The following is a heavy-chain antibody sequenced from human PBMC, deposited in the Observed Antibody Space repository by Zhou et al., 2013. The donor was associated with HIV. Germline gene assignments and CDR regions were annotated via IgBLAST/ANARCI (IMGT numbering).Heavy chain of an antibody. CDR3: AREIYCSSTSCYPSPLDY. J-gene: IGHJ4*02. V-gene: IGHV1-69*13. CDR1: GGTFSSYA. D-gene: IGHD2-2*01. Sequence: QVQLVQSGAEVKKPGSSVKVSCKASGGTFSSYAISWVRQAPGQGLEWMGRIIPIFGTANYAQKFQGRVTITADESTSTAYMELSSLRSEDTAVYYCAREIYCSSTSCYPSPLDYWGQGTLVTVSS. CDR2: IIPIFGTA.